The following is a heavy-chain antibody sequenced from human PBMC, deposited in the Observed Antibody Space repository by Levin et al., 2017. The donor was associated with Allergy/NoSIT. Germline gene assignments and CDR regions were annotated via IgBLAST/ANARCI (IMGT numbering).Heavy chain of an antibody. J-gene: IGHJ1*01. V-gene: IGHV3-11*01. CDR3: ARLYYDSSGFYYRYFQH. CDR1: GFTFSDYY. CDR2: ISSSGSTI. Sequence: GGSLRLSCAASGFTFSDYYMSWIRQAPGKVLEWVSYISSSGSTIYYADSVKGRFTISRDNAKNSLYLQMNSLRAEDTAVYYCARLYYDSSGFYYRYFQHWGQGTLVTVSS. D-gene: IGHD3-22*01.